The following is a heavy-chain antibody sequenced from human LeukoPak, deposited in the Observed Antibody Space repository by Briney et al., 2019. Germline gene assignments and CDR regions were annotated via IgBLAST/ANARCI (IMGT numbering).Heavy chain of an antibody. V-gene: IGHV4-61*01. Sequence: SETLSLTCTVSGGSVSSGSYYWSWIRQPPGKGLEWIGCIYYTGSTNYNPSLKSRVTISVDTSKNQFSLKLSSVTAADTAVYYCARDKERNWFDPWGQGTLVTVSS. CDR2: IYYTGST. D-gene: IGHD5-24*01. CDR3: ARDKERNWFDP. CDR1: GGSVSSGSYY. J-gene: IGHJ5*02.